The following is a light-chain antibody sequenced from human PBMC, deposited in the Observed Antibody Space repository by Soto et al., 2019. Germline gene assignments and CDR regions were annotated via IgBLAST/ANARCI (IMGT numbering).Light chain of an antibody. V-gene: IGKV1-9*01. J-gene: IGKJ4*01. CDR2: ATS. Sequence: IQLTQSPSSLSASVGYRLTVTCRASQDISSYLAWYQQKPRKAPKLLIYATSTLQSVVASGFSGSGSGTDFALTISSLQPEDLATYYCQQLSSSPLTFGGGTKVDIK. CDR1: QDISSY. CDR3: QQLSSSPLT.